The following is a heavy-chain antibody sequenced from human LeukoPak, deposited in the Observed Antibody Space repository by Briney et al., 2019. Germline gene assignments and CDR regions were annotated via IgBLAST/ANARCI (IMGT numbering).Heavy chain of an antibody. CDR3: ARVGYNWNDDYYFDY. Sequence: GASVKVSCKASGYTFTSYGISWVRQAPGQGLEWMGWISAYNGKTNYAQKLQGRVTMTTDTSTSTAYMELRSLRSDDTAVYYCARVGYNWNDDYYFDYWGQGTLVTVSS. V-gene: IGHV1-18*04. CDR2: ISAYNGKT. D-gene: IGHD1-1*01. CDR1: GYTFTSYG. J-gene: IGHJ4*02.